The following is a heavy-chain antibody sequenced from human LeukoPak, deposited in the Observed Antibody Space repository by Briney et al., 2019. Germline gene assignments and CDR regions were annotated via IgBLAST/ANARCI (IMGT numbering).Heavy chain of an antibody. CDR2: INHSGST. Sequence: SETLSLTCAVYGGSFSGYYWSWIRQPPGKGLEWIGEINHSGSTNYNPSLKSRVTISVDTSKNQFSLKLSSVTAADTAVYYCARVSPRWELPRDYWGQGTLVTVSS. CDR1: GGSFSGYY. CDR3: ARVSPRWELPRDY. J-gene: IGHJ4*02. V-gene: IGHV4-34*01. D-gene: IGHD1-26*01.